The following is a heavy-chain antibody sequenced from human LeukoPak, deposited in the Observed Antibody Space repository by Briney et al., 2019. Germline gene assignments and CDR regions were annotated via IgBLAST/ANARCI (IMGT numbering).Heavy chain of an antibody. CDR3: TRGPMQQWLYYGMDV. J-gene: IGHJ6*02. CDR2: IRSKTYGGTT. D-gene: IGHD6-19*01. CDR1: GFTFGDHA. V-gene: IGHV3-49*04. Sequence: GGSLRLSCTASGFTFGDHAMSWVRQAPGKGLEWVGFIRSKTYGGTTEYAASVKGRFTISRDDSKSIAYLQINSLKTEDTAVYYCTRGPMQQWLYYGMDVRGQGTTVTVSS.